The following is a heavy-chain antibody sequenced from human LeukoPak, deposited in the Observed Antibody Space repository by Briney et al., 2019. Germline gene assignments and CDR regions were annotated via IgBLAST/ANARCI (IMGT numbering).Heavy chain of an antibody. CDR3: ARIMGHFDF. V-gene: IGHV4-59*02. CDR2: INPSGTN. D-gene: IGHD1-26*01. J-gene: IGHJ4*02. CDR1: GVSVSSYY. Sequence: SETLSLTCTVSGVSVSSYYWSWIRQPPGKGLEWIGYINPSGTNDYNPSLKSRVTISVDTSKNQFSLRLISVTTADTAVYYCARIMGHFDFWGPGTLVTVSS.